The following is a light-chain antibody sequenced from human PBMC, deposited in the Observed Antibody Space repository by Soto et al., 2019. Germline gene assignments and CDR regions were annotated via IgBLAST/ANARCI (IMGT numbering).Light chain of an antibody. J-gene: IGLJ1*01. CDR1: SSDIGAYNY. V-gene: IGLV2-14*01. Sequence: QSALTQPASVSGSPGQSITISCTGTSSDIGAYNYVSWYQQHPGKAPQLMIYEVSNRPSGVSSRFSGSKSGNTASLTISGLQAEAEAYDYCSSYPTRINLVFGNGTKVTVX. CDR3: SSYPTRINLV. CDR2: EVS.